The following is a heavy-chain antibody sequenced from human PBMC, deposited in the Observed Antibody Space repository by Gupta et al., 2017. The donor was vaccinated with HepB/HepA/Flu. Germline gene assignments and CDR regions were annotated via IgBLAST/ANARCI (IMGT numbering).Heavy chain of an antibody. D-gene: IGHD2-2*02. Sequence: QVQLVESGGGVVQPGRSLRLSCAASGFTFSSYGMHWVRQAPGKGLEWEAVIWYDGSNKYYADSVKGRFTISRDNSKNTLYLQMNSLRAEDTAVYYCARGYCSSTSCYIGYYFDYWGQGTLVTVSS. CDR3: ARGYCSSTSCYIGYYFDY. CDR2: IWYDGSNK. CDR1: GFTFSSYG. J-gene: IGHJ4*02. V-gene: IGHV3-33*01.